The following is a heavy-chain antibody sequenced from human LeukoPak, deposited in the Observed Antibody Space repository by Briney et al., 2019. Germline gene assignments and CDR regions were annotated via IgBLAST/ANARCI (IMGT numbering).Heavy chain of an antibody. CDR2: ISGSGGST. CDR1: GLTFSNYA. Sequence: GGSLRLSCAASGLTFSNYAMSWVRQAPGKGLDWVSGISGSGGSTDYADSVKGRFTISGDNTKNTLFLQMKNLRAEDTAVYFCAKEGDSTGALYKYKTYYGMDVWGQGTTVTVSS. D-gene: IGHD3-22*01. V-gene: IGHV3-23*01. J-gene: IGHJ6*02. CDR3: AKEGDSTGALYKYKTYYGMDV.